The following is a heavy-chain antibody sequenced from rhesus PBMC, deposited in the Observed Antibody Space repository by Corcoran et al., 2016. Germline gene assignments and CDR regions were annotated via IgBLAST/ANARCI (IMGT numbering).Heavy chain of an antibody. D-gene: IGHD6-25*01. CDR3: ARYGIAAAPDDAFDC. V-gene: IGHV4-80*01. CDR2: INGNSGST. Sequence: QVQLQESGPGLLKPSVTLSLTCAGSGGSFSSYWWSGIRPPPGEGLEWIGEINGNSGSTNHNPSLKRRVTSSKDASTNQFSLKLSSVTAADTAVDYCARYGIAAAPDDAFDCWGQGLRVTVSS. CDR1: GGSFSSYW. J-gene: IGHJ3*01.